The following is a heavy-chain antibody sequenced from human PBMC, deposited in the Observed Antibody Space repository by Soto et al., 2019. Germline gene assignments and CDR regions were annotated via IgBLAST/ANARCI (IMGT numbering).Heavy chain of an antibody. CDR3: ARDLKRYYDSSGYGYYYYGMDV. V-gene: IGHV1-69*01. Sequence: GXAVKVSCKASVGTFSSYAISWVRQAPGQGLEWVGGIIPIFDSANYAQKFQGRVTITADESTSTAYMDLSSLRSEDTAVYYCARDLKRYYDSSGYGYYYYGMDVWGQGTTVPVPS. D-gene: IGHD3-22*01. J-gene: IGHJ6*02. CDR1: VGTFSSYA. CDR2: IIPIFDSA.